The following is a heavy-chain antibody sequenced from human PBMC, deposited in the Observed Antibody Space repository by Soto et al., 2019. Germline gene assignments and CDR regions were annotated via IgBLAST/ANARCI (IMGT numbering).Heavy chain of an antibody. D-gene: IGHD2-15*01. Sequence: ASVKVSCKASGYTFTNYGISWVRQAPGQGLEWMGWISAYNGNTNYAHKLQGRVTMTTDTSTSTAYMELRSLRSDDTAVYYCARPKYDCSGGSCYLGYFQHWGQGTLVTVSS. V-gene: IGHV1-18*04. J-gene: IGHJ1*01. CDR3: ARPKYDCSGGSCYLGYFQH. CDR1: GYTFTNYG. CDR2: ISAYNGNT.